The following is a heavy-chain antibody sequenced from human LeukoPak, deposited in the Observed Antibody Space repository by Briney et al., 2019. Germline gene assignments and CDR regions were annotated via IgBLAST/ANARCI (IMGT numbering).Heavy chain of an antibody. V-gene: IGHV4-4*07. CDR1: GDSISNHH. D-gene: IGHD6-13*01. CDR3: ARDRAIQGRTGYFHQ. CDR2: IYSSGTT. J-gene: IGHJ1*01. Sequence: SETLSPTCNVSGDSISNHHWSWIWQPAGRGLEWIGRIYSSGTTNYNPSLERRVTVSRATSKNQVSLKVTSVTATDTAVYYCARDRAIQGRTGYFHQWGQGTPVTVSS.